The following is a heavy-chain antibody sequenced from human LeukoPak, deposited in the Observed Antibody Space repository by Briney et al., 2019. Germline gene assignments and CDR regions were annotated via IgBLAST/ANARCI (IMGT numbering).Heavy chain of an antibody. CDR2: IYHSGNT. J-gene: IGHJ4*02. Sequence: KPSETLSLTCTVSGYSISSGYYWGWIRQPPGKGLEWVGCIYHSGNTYYNPSLKSRVTMSVDTSKSQFSLKLTSVTAADTAVYYCAKTGGLAYDSWGQGTLVTVSS. V-gene: IGHV4-38-2*02. D-gene: IGHD3-16*01. CDR1: GYSISSGYY. CDR3: AKTGGLAYDS.